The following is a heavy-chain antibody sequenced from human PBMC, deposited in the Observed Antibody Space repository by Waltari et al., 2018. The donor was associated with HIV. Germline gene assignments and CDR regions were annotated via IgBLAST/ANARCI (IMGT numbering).Heavy chain of an antibody. J-gene: IGHJ6*02. CDR1: GYTFTNHW. CDR2: IYPDDFDI. V-gene: IGHV5-51*01. CDR3: ARARYYNYGMDV. D-gene: IGHD3-10*01. Sequence: EVQLVQSGAEVKKPGESMKISCKGSGYTFTNHWIGWVRQRPGKGLEWMGAIYPDDFDIKYNPSFQGQVTISVDKSISIAYLQWNSLEASDSATYYCARARYYNYGMDVWGQGTTVTVSS.